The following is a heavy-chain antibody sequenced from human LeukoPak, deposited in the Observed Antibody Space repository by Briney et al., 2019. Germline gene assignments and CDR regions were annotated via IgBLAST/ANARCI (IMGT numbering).Heavy chain of an antibody. Sequence: VKVSCKASGYTFTDYYMHWVRQAPGQGLEWMGWINPNSGGTSYAQNLQGRVTLTRDTSISTAYMELSRLTSGDTAVYYCARDPKSQLLLDYWGQGTLVTVSS. CDR1: GYTFTDYY. V-gene: IGHV1-2*02. CDR3: ARDPKSQLLLDY. CDR2: INPNSGGT. D-gene: IGHD2-2*01. J-gene: IGHJ4*02.